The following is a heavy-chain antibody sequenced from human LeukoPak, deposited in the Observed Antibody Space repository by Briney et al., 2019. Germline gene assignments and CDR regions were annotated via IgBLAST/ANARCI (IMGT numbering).Heavy chain of an antibody. CDR3: AREGWWVRGVIIPFDY. V-gene: IGHV1-2*06. CDR2: INPNSGGT. CDR1: GYTFTGYY. J-gene: IGHJ4*02. D-gene: IGHD3-10*01. Sequence: GASVKVSCKASGYTFTGYYMHWVRQAPGRGLEWMGRINPNSGGTNYAQKFQGRVTMTRDTSISTAYMELSRLRSDDTAVYYCAREGWWVRGVIIPFDYWGQGTLVTVSS.